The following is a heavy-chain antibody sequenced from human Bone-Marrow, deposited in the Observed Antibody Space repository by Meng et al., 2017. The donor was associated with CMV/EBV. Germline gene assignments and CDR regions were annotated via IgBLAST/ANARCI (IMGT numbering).Heavy chain of an antibody. Sequence: ASVKVSCKTSGYTFSDYKMFWVRQAPGQGLEWMGWINPNTGDTYNAPKFQGRVIMTRDTSISTVYMEMSSLTYDDTAVYSCARSLFGSGSLFGYWGQGTLVTVSS. V-gene: IGHV1-2*02. CDR2: INPNTGDT. D-gene: IGHD3-10*01. J-gene: IGHJ4*02. CDR3: ARSLFGSGSLFGY. CDR1: GYTFSDYK.